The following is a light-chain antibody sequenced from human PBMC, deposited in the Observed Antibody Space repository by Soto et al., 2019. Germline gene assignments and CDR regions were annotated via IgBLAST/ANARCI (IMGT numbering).Light chain of an antibody. V-gene: IGLV2-14*03. CDR3: CSYTTSSTDV. Sequence: QSALTQPASVSGSPGQSIAISCTGTSSDVGGYNYVSWYQQHPGKAPKLMIYDVSNRPSGVSNRFSGSKSGNTASLTISGLQDEDEADYYCCSYTTSSTDVFGTGTKVTVL. J-gene: IGLJ1*01. CDR1: SSDVGGYNY. CDR2: DVS.